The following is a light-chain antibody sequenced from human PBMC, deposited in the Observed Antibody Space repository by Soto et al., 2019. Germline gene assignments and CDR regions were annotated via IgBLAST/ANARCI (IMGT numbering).Light chain of an antibody. Sequence: DIHMTQSASSLFASVGNRVTITCQATQDINIYLNWYQQKQGKAPNLLIYDASNLEIGVPSRFSGSGYGTHFKFTISSLQPEDFATYYCQQSYSTPQTFGQGTKVDIK. CDR3: QQSYSTPQT. CDR1: QDINIY. CDR2: DAS. V-gene: IGKV1-33*01. J-gene: IGKJ1*01.